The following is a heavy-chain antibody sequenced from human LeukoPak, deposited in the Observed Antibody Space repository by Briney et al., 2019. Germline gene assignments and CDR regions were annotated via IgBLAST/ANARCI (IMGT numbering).Heavy chain of an antibody. V-gene: IGHV3-30-3*01. D-gene: IGHD3-9*01. J-gene: IGHJ5*02. Sequence: QPGRSLRLSCAASGFTFSSYAMHWVRQAPGKGLEWVAVISYDGSNKYYADSVKGRFTISRDNSKNTLYLQMNSLRAEDTAVYYCARASHYYYDILTGPQNWFDPWGQGTLVTVSS. CDR1: GFTFSSYA. CDR3: ARASHYYYDILTGPQNWFDP. CDR2: ISYDGSNK.